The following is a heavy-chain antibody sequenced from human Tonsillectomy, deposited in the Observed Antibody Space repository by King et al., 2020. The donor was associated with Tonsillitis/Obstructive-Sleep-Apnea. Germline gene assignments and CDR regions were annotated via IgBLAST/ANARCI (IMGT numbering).Heavy chain of an antibody. J-gene: IGHJ5*02. V-gene: IGHV1-2*04. CDR2: INPNSGGT. CDR1: GYTFTAYY. D-gene: IGHD6-13*01. Sequence: VQLVESGAEVKKPGASVKVSCKASGYTFTAYYIHWVRQAPGQGLEWMGWINPNSGGTNYAQKFQAWVTMTRDTSISTAYMELRRLGFDDTAGYYCAGGKPAGSSFSNWFDPWGQGTLVTVSS. CDR3: AGGKPAGSSFSNWFDP.